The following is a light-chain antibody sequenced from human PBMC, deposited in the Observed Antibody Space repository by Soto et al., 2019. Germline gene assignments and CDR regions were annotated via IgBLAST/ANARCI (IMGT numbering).Light chain of an antibody. Sequence: QSALTQSASVSGSPGQSITISCTGTSSDIGGYNYVSWHQQPPDKAPNLMIFEVSNRPSGVSNRFAGYKSGNTASLTISGLLPEDEADYYGSSYTTSSTVAFGGGTKVTVL. CDR3: SSYTTSSTVA. CDR1: SSDIGGYNY. CDR2: EVS. J-gene: IGLJ2*01. V-gene: IGLV2-14*01.